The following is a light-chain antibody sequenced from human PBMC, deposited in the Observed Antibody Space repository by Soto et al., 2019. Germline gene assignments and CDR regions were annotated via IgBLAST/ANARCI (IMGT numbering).Light chain of an antibody. CDR3: QNYNSAPS. V-gene: IGKV1-27*01. CDR2: AAS. J-gene: IGKJ4*01. CDR1: QGISHY. Sequence: DIQMTQSPSSLSASVGDRVTISCRASQGISHYLAWYQQRPGKAPKLPIYAASTLQSGVPSRFSGGGSGTDFTLTISSLQPEDVATYYCQNYNSAPSFGGGTKVEIK.